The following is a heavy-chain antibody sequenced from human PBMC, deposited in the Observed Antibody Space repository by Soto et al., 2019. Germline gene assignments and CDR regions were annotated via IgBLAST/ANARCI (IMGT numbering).Heavy chain of an antibody. CDR2: TYTSGTT. CDR1: GGSVSSNY. CDR3: ARERAVPRWIDP. J-gene: IGHJ5*02. Sequence: QVQLQESGPGLVKPSETLSLTCTVYGGSVSSNYWSWIRQSAGKGLEWIGRTYTSGTTDYNPSLRGRVTISVDTSKNQFSLKMTFVTAADTAVYYCARERAVPRWIDPWGQGILVTVSS. D-gene: IGHD6-19*01. V-gene: IGHV4-4*07.